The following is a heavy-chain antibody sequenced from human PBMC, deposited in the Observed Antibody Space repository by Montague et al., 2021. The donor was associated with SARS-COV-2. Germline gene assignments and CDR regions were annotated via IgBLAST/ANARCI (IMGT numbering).Heavy chain of an antibody. Sequence: SETQSLTCTVSGGSLNKHYWSWIRKAPGKELEWLGNIFYKGNTNYNVXLWGRVSMSLDTPQNQFSLRLTSLTAADTAVYYCARSISNSGARDNWGQGILATVS. CDR2: IFYKGNT. CDR3: ARSISNSGARDN. D-gene: IGHD2/OR15-2a*01. J-gene: IGHJ4*02. CDR1: GGSLNKHY. V-gene: IGHV4-59*11.